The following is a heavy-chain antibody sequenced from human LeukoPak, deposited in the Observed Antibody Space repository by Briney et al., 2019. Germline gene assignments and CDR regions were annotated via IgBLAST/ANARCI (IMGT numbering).Heavy chain of an antibody. J-gene: IGHJ4*02. CDR3: AKDKYSGDDGEFDY. D-gene: IGHD5-12*01. Sequence: GRSLRLSCTVSGFTFSEHAMHWVRQAPGKGLEWVSGISWNSGSIGYADSVKGRFTISRDNAKSSLYLQMNSLRAEDTALYYCAKDKYSGDDGEFDYWGQGTLVTVSS. CDR2: ISWNSGSI. V-gene: IGHV3-9*01. CDR1: GFTFSEHA.